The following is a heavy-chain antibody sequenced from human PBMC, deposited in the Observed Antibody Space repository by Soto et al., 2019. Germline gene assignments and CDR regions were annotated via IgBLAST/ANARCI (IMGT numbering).Heavy chain of an antibody. CDR1: GGTFSSYA. Sequence: SVKVSCKASGGTFSSYAISWVRQAPGQGLEWMGGIIPIFGTANYAQKFQGRVTITADESTSTAYMELSSLRSEDTAVYYCARDVKDIVVVVAATQNYYYYYGMDVWGQGTTVTVSS. CDR2: IIPIFGTA. V-gene: IGHV1-69*13. CDR3: ARDVKDIVVVVAATQNYYYYYGMDV. D-gene: IGHD2-15*01. J-gene: IGHJ6*02.